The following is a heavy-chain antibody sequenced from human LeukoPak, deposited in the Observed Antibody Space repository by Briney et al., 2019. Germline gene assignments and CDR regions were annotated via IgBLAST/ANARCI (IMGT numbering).Heavy chain of an antibody. CDR3: ALCITMVRGVIWDYYYYYGMDV. V-gene: IGHV3-33*01. CDR2: IWYDGSNK. J-gene: IGHJ6*02. D-gene: IGHD3-10*01. Sequence: PGRSLRLSCAASGFILNSYGMHWVRQAPGKGLEWVAVIWYDGSNKYYADSVKGRFTISRDNSKNTLYLQMNSLRAEDTAVYYCALCITMVRGVIWDYYYYYGMDVWGQGTTVTVSS. CDR1: GFILNSYG.